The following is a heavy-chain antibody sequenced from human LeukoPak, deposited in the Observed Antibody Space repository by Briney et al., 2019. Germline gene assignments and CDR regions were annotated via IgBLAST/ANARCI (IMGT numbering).Heavy chain of an antibody. CDR2: INAGNGNT. CDR3: ARDSGSGWYFNLSD. D-gene: IGHD6-19*01. V-gene: IGHV1-3*01. Sequence: PLASVKVSCTASGYTFTSYAMHWVRQAPGQRLEWMEWINAGNGNTKYSQKFQGRVTITRDTSASTAYKELSSLRSEDTAVYYCARDSGSGWYFNLSDWGQGTLVTVSS. CDR1: GYTFTSYA. J-gene: IGHJ4*02.